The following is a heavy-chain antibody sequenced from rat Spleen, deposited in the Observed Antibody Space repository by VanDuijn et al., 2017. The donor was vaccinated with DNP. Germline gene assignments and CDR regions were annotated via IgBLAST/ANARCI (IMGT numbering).Heavy chain of an antibody. CDR1: GFAFNNYW. CDR2: ITDGGGNT. D-gene: IGHD1-10*01. Sequence: EVQLVESGGDLVQPGRSLKLSCVASGFAFNNYWMTWIRQVPGKGLEWIASITDGGGNTYYPDSVRGRFTISRDNAKNTLYLQMNSLRSEDTATYYCTTDLSNNPFAYWGQGTLVTVSS. CDR3: TTDLSNNPFAY. J-gene: IGHJ3*01. V-gene: IGHV5-31*01.